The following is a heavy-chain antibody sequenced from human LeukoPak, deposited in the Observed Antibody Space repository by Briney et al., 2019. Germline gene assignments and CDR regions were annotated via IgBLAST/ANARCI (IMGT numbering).Heavy chain of an antibody. V-gene: IGHV3-21*01. CDR2: ISSSSSYI. Sequence: GGSLRLSCAASGFTVSSNYMSWVRQAPGKGLEWVSSISSSSSYIYFADSVKGRFTISRDNAKNSLYLQMNSLRAEDTAVYYCARINWNAPFDYWGQGTLVTVSS. CDR1: GFTVSSNY. J-gene: IGHJ4*02. CDR3: ARINWNAPFDY. D-gene: IGHD1-1*01.